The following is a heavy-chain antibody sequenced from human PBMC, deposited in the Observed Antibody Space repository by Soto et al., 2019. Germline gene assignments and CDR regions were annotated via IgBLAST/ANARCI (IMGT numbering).Heavy chain of an antibody. V-gene: IGHV2-5*02. D-gene: IGHD3-3*01. J-gene: IGHJ5*02. Sequence: HGLDLEWLALIYWDDDKRYSPSLKSRLTITKDTSKNQVVLTMTNMDPVDTATYYCAHRAIFGVVISGNWFDPWGQGTLVTVSS. CDR2: IYWDDDK. CDR3: AHRAIFGVVISGNWFDP.